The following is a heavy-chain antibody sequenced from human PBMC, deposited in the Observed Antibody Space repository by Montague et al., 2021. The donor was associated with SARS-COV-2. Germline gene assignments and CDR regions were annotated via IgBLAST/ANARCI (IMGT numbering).Heavy chain of an antibody. V-gene: IGHV4-31*03. CDR3: ARARTSLIVVVNGFDY. D-gene: IGHD2-21*01. Sequence: TLSLTCTVSGGSISSGSYYWSWIRQPPGKGLEWIGYIDYSGSSYYNPSLKSRVTISVDTSKNQFSLRLSSVTAADTAVYYCARARTSLIVVVNGFDYWGQGTLVTVSS. J-gene: IGHJ4*02. CDR2: IDYSGSS. CDR1: GGSISSGSYY.